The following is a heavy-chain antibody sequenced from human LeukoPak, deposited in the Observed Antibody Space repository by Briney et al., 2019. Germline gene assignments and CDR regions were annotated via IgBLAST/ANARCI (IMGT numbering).Heavy chain of an antibody. CDR2: ISSSSSTI. D-gene: IGHD3-3*01. Sequence: GGSLRLSCAASGFTFSNYAMSWVRQAPGKGLEWVSYISSSSSTIYYADSVKGRFTIPRDNAKNSLYLQMNSLRDEDTAVYYCARVPLRFLEWLLDYWGQGTLVTVSS. J-gene: IGHJ4*02. CDR3: ARVPLRFLEWLLDY. CDR1: GFTFSNYA. V-gene: IGHV3-48*02.